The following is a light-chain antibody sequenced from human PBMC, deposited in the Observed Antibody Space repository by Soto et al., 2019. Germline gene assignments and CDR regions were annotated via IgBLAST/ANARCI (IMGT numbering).Light chain of an antibody. CDR1: QSVSSSY. CDR3: QQSYSTPLT. V-gene: IGKV3-20*01. CDR2: GAS. J-gene: IGKJ4*01. Sequence: ENVLTQSPGTLSLSPGETATLSCRASQSVSSSYLAWYQQKPGQAPRLLIYGASSRATGIPDRFSGSGSGTDFTLTISRLEPEDFATYYCQQSYSTPLTFGGGTKVEIK.